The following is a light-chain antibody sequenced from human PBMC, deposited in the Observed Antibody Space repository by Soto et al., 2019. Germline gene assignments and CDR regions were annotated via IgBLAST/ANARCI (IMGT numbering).Light chain of an antibody. CDR3: LQDYSYPRT. Sequence: AVQMTQSPSSLSASVGDRVTITCRASQGIRNDLGWYQQKPGKAPRLLIYSASSLESGVPSRFSGSGSGTDFTLTISSLQPEDFATYYCLQDYSYPRTFGQGTKVEIK. J-gene: IGKJ1*01. CDR1: QGIRND. V-gene: IGKV1-6*01. CDR2: SAS.